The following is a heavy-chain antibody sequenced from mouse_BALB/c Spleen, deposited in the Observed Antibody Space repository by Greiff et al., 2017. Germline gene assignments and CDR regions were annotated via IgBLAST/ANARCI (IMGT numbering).Heavy chain of an antibody. V-gene: IGHV3-2*02. CDR2: ISYSGST. Sequence: DVKLQESGPGLVKPSQSLSLTCTVTGYSITSDYAWNWIRQFPGNKLEWMGYISYSGSTSYNPSLKSRISITRDTSKNQFFLQLNSVTTEDTATYYCARGLWDSYFDYWGQGTTLTVSS. CDR3: ARGLWDSYFDY. J-gene: IGHJ2*01. D-gene: IGHD3-3*01. CDR1: GYSITSDYA.